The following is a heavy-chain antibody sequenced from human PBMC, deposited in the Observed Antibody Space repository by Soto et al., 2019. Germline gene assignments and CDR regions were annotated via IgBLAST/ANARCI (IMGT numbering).Heavy chain of an antibody. CDR2: ISAYNGNT. Sequence: ASVKVSCKASGYTFTSYGISWVRQAPGQGLEWMGWISAYNGNTNYAQKLQGRVTMTTDTSTSTAYMELRSLRSDDTAVYYCAGSRTRVAMTTGSGFDTWGQGTLVTVSS. D-gene: IGHD3-22*01. CDR1: GYTFTSYG. J-gene: IGHJ5*02. CDR3: AGSRTRVAMTTGSGFDT. V-gene: IGHV1-18*01.